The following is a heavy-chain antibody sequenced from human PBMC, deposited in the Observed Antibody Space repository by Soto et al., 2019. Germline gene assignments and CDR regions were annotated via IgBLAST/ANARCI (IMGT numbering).Heavy chain of an antibody. J-gene: IGHJ4*02. D-gene: IGHD6-19*01. CDR3: AREQSGHFDY. V-gene: IGHV1-69*13. CDR1: GCTFSSYA. CDR2: IIPIFGTA. Sequence: GASVKVSCKASGCTFSSYAISWVRQAPGQGLEWMGGIIPIFGTANYAQKFQGRVTITADESTSTAYMELSSLRSEDTAVYYCAREQSGHFDYWGQGTLVTVSS.